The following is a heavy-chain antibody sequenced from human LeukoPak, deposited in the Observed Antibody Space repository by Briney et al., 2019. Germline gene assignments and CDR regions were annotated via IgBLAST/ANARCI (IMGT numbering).Heavy chain of an antibody. J-gene: IGHJ4*02. Sequence: ASVKVSCKASGYTFTGYYMHWVRQAPGQGLEWMGWINPNSGGTNYAQKFQGRVTMTRDTSISTAYMELSRLRSDDTAVYYCARVKVRGYSYGWDYWGQGTLVTVSS. CDR3: ARVKVRGYSYGWDY. V-gene: IGHV1-2*02. CDR1: GYTFTGYY. CDR2: INPNSGGT. D-gene: IGHD5-18*01.